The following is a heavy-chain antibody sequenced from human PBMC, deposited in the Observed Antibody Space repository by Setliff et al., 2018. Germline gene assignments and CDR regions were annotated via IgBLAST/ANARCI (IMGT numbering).Heavy chain of an antibody. CDR3: ARLYHNDNSADFRRAPFDV. Sequence: SETLSLTCTVSGGSISPYFWSWIRQSPGTGLEWIGYIFSDGTTYYNPSLKSRVAMSVDTSKNQFSLKLKSVTAADTAVYYCARLYHNDNSADFRRAPFDVWGQGMMVTVSS. CDR1: GGSISPYF. V-gene: IGHV4-59*01. CDR2: IFSDGTT. J-gene: IGHJ3*01. D-gene: IGHD3-22*01.